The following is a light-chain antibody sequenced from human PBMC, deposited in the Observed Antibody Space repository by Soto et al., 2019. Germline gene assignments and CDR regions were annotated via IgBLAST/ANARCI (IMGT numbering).Light chain of an antibody. CDR1: QSVSSSY. CDR3: QQYGSSP. CDR2: GAS. Sequence: EIVLTQSPGTLSLSPGERATLSCRASQSVSSSYLAWYQQKPGQAPRLLIYGASSRATGIPDRFSGSGSGTDVTLTISRLEPEDFSVYYCQQYGSSPFGPGTKVDIQ. V-gene: IGKV3-20*01. J-gene: IGKJ3*01.